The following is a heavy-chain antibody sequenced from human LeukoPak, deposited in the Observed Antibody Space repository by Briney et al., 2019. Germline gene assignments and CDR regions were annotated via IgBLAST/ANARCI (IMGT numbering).Heavy chain of an antibody. D-gene: IGHD6-13*01. J-gene: IGHJ5*02. CDR1: GFTFSSYS. CDR3: ARVRIAAAGTGRWFDP. V-gene: IGHV3-21*01. Sequence: GGSLRPSCAASGFTFSSYSMNWVRQAPGKGLEWVSSISSSSSYIYYADSVKGRFTISRDNAKNSLYLQMNSLRAEDTAVYYCARVRIAAAGTGRWFDPWGQGTLVTVSS. CDR2: ISSSSSYI.